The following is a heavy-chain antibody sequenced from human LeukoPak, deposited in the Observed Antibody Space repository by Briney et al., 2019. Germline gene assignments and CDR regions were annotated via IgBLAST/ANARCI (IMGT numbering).Heavy chain of an antibody. CDR2: ISTSSSYI. D-gene: IGHD6-19*01. J-gene: IGHJ4*02. CDR3: AKDNWLPSSPAVAGLGD. CDR1: GFTFSSYS. Sequence: GGSLRLSCAASGFTFSSYSMDWVRQAPGKGLEWVSSISTSSSYIYYADSVKGRFTISRDNAKNSLYLQMNSLTVEDTAVYYCAKDNWLPSSPAVAGLGDWNQGTLVIVSS. V-gene: IGHV3-21*01.